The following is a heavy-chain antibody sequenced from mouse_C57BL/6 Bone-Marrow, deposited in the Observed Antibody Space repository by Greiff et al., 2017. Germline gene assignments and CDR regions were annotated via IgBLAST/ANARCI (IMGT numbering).Heavy chain of an antibody. CDR1: GYTFTSYW. J-gene: IGHJ3*01. CDR3: AREPFYDYDPAWFAY. CDR2: IHPNSGST. V-gene: IGHV1-64*01. Sequence: VQLQQPGAELVKPGASVKLFCKASGYTFTSYWMHWVKQRPGQGLEWIGMIHPNSGSTNYNEKFKSKATLTVDKSSSTAYMQLSSLTSEDSAVYYCAREPFYDYDPAWFAYWGQGTLVTVSA. D-gene: IGHD2-4*01.